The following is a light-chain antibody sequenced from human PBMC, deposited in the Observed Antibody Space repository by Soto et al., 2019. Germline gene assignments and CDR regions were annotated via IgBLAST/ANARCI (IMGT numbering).Light chain of an antibody. V-gene: IGKV3D-15*01. CDR3: QQYDDWPQIT. CDR2: GAS. CDR1: QSVSTK. J-gene: IGKJ5*01. Sequence: ETVMTQSPATLSVSPGERATLSCRASQSVSTKLAWYQQKPGQAPRLLIYGASTRATGIPARFSGSGSGTEFTLTVSSLQSADFAVYYCQQYDDWPQITFGQGTQLEIK.